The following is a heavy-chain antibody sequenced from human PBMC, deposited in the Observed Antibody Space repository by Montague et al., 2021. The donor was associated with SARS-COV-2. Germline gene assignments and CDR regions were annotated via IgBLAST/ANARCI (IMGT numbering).Heavy chain of an antibody. Sequence: YLRLSCAASGFTFSSYWMHWVRQAPGKGLVWVSRINSDGSSTSYADSVKGRFTISRDNAKNTLYLQMNSLRAEDTAVYYCARDLEGIAAAGTGGLDYWGKGTLVTVSS. V-gene: IGHV3-74*01. D-gene: IGHD6-13*01. CDR3: ARDLEGIAAAGTGGLDY. CDR1: GFTFSSYW. CDR2: INSDGSST. J-gene: IGHJ4*02.